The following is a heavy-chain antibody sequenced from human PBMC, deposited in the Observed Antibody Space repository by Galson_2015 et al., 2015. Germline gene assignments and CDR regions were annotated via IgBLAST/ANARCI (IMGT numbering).Heavy chain of an antibody. CDR3: AKVLGSGWYWGDAFDI. CDR2: ISGSGGST. D-gene: IGHD6-19*01. J-gene: IGHJ3*02. V-gene: IGHV3-23*01. Sequence: SLRLSCAASGFTFSSYAMSWVRQAPGKGLEWVSAISGSGGSTYYADSVKGRFTISRDNSKNTPYLQMNSLRAEDTAVYYCAKVLGSGWYWGDAFDIWGQGTMVTVSS. CDR1: GFTFSSYA.